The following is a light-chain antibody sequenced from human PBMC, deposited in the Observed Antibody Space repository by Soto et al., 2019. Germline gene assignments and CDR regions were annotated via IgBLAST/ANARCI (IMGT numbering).Light chain of an antibody. Sequence: QSGLTQAPSTSGTPGQRVTISCSGSYSNIGSNGVTWYRQVPGSAPQLLIFANNQRPSGVPDRFSGSKSGSSASLAIRGLQSEDETDFYCASWDDSLNAMVFGGGTKVTVL. CDR1: YSNIGSNG. J-gene: IGLJ3*02. CDR2: ANN. CDR3: ASWDDSLNAMV. V-gene: IGLV1-44*01.